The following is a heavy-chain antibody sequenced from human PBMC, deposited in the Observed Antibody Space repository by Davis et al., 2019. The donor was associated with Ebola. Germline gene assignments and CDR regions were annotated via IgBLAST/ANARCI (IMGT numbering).Heavy chain of an antibody. D-gene: IGHD3-10*01. Sequence: SETLSLTCTVSGGSIISSSSYWGWIRQPPEKGLEWIGSIYYSGSTYYNPSLKSRVTISVDTSKNQFSLKLRSVTAADTAVYYCAGHEYYYGSGTSSPTFDYWGQGTLVTVSS. V-gene: IGHV4-39*01. CDR1: GGSIISSSSY. CDR2: IYYSGST. J-gene: IGHJ4*02. CDR3: AGHEYYYGSGTSSPTFDY.